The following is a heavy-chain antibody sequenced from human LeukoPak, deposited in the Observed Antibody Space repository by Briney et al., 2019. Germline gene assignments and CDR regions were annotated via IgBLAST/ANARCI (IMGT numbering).Heavy chain of an antibody. D-gene: IGHD3-22*01. CDR1: GGSISSSSYY. CDR2: IYYSGST. CDR3: ARVLPQFYYDSSGYYFDY. Sequence: SETLSLTCTVSGGSISSSSYYWGWIRQPPGEGLEWIGSIYYSGSTYYNPSLKNRVTMPVDTSKNQFSLKLSSVTAADTAVYYCARVLPQFYYDSSGYYFDYWGQGTPVTVSS. V-gene: IGHV4-39*07. J-gene: IGHJ4*02.